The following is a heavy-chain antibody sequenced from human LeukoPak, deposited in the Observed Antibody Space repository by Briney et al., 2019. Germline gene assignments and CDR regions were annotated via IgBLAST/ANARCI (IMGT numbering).Heavy chain of an antibody. CDR2: IYYSGST. V-gene: IGHV4-59*08. J-gene: IGHJ4*02. CDR1: GGSISSYY. D-gene: IGHD6-13*01. Sequence: PSETLSLTCTVSGGSISSYYWSWIRQPPGKGLELIGYIYYSGSTNYNPSLKSRVTISVDTSKNQFSLKLSSVTAADTAVYYCARAGSSWYHSVDYWGQGTLVTVSS. CDR3: ARAGSSWYHSVDY.